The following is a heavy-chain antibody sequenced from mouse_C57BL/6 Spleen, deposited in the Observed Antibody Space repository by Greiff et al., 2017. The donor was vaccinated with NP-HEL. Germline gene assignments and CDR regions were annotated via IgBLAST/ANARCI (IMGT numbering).Heavy chain of an antibody. Sequence: VKLMESGAELARPGASVKLSCKASGYTFTSYGISWVKQRTGQGLEWIGEFYPRSGNTYYNEKFKGKATLTADKSSSTAYMELRSLTSEDSAVYFCARGGYGSTFAYWGQGTLVTVSA. CDR1: GYTFTSYG. V-gene: IGHV1-81*01. J-gene: IGHJ3*01. D-gene: IGHD1-1*01. CDR3: ARGGYGSTFAY. CDR2: FYPRSGNT.